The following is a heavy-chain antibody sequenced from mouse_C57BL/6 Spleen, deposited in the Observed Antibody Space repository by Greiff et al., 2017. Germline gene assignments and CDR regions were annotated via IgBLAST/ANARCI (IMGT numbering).Heavy chain of an antibody. V-gene: IGHV14-4*01. Sequence: EVQLQESGAELVRPGASVKLSCTASGFNIKDDYMHWVKQRPEQGLEWIGWIDPENGDTEYASKFQGKATITADTSSNTAYLQLSSLTSEDTAVYYCTTHEDFDYWGQGTTLTVSS. J-gene: IGHJ2*01. CDR3: TTHEDFDY. CDR1: GFNIKDDY. CDR2: IDPENGDT.